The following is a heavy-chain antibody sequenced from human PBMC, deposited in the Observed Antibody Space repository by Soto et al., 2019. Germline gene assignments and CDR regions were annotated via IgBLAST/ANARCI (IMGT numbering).Heavy chain of an antibody. V-gene: IGHV1-18*01. J-gene: IGHJ6*02. Sequence: QVQLVQSGPEVKNPGASLKVSCKASGYTFTNYGITWVRQAHGQGLEWMGWITASNGNANYAREIQGRLTLTRDTSTNTASMELRSLRSDDTAVYYCARGASCSSTSCYDNFHYGLAVWGQGTTVIVSS. CDR1: GYTFTNYG. D-gene: IGHD2-2*01. CDR3: ARGASCSSTSCYDNFHYGLAV. CDR2: ITASNGNA.